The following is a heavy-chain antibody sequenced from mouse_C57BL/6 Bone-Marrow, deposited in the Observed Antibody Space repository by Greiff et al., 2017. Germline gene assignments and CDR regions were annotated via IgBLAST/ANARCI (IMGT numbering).Heavy chain of an antibody. Sequence: EVKVEESGGGLVQPGGSLKLSCAASGFTFSDYYMYWVRQTPEKRLEWVAYISNGGGSNYYPDNVKGRFTISRDNAKNTLYLQMSRLKSEDTAMYYCARQGVSSGWFAYWGQGTLVTVSA. CDR2: ISNGGGSN. CDR1: GFTFSDYY. V-gene: IGHV5-12*01. CDR3: ARQGVSSGWFAY. J-gene: IGHJ3*01. D-gene: IGHD3-2*02.